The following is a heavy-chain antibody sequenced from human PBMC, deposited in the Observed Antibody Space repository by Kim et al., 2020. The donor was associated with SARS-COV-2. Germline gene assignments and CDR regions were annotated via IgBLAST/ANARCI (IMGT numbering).Heavy chain of an antibody. V-gene: IGHV3-23*01. J-gene: IGHJ4*02. CDR3: AKDMRPNYYDSSGYLDY. D-gene: IGHD3-22*01. Sequence: GGSLRLSCAASGFTFSSYAMSWVRQAPGKGLEWVSAISGSGGSTYYADSVKGRFTISRDNSKNTLYLQMNSLRAEDTAVYYCAKDMRPNYYDSSGYLDYWGQGTLVTVSS. CDR1: GFTFSSYA. CDR2: ISGSGGST.